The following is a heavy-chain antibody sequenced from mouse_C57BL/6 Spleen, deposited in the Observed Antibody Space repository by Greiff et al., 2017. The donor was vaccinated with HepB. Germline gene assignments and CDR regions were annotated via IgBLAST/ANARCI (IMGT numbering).Heavy chain of an antibody. V-gene: IGHV1-52*01. D-gene: IGHD2-5*01. J-gene: IGHJ2*01. CDR2: IDPSDSET. CDR3: ARYYYSTEYFDY. Sequence: VQLQQPGAELVRPGSSVKLSCKASGYTFTSYWMHWVKQRPIQGLEWIGNIDPSDSETHYNQKFKDKATLTVDKSSSTAYMQLSSLTSEDSAVYYCARYYYSTEYFDYWGQGTTLTVSS. CDR1: GYTFTSYW.